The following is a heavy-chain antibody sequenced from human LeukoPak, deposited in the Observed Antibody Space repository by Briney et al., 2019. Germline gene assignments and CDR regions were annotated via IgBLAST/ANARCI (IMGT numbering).Heavy chain of an antibody. J-gene: IGHJ4*02. CDR2: IKQDGSEK. V-gene: IGHV3-7*01. D-gene: IGHD3-22*01. CDR1: GFTFSSYW. CDR3: ATGSSGYYYEGGDY. Sequence: GGSLRLSCAASGFTFSSYWMSWARQAPGKGLEWVANIKQDGSEKYYVDSVKGRFTISRDNAKNSLYLQMNSLRAEDTAVYYCATGSSGYYYEGGDYWGQGTLVTVSS.